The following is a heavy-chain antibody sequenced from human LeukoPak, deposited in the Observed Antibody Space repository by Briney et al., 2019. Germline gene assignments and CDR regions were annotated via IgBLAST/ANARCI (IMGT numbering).Heavy chain of an antibody. CDR1: GFTFSNYG. CDR2: IRYDGGNK. D-gene: IGHD4-23*01. CDR3: AKALTTVVTPLDY. Sequence: GESLRLSCAASGFTFSNYGMHWVRQAPGKGLEWVSFIRYDGGNKYYADSVKGRFTISRHNSKNTLFLQMNSLRAEDTAVYYCAKALTTVVTPLDYWGPGTLVTVSS. J-gene: IGHJ4*02. V-gene: IGHV3-30*02.